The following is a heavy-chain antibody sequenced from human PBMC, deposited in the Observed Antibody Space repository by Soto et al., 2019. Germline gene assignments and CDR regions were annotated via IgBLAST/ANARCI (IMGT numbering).Heavy chain of an antibody. CDR2: FGGSGIST. J-gene: IGHJ4*02. CDR3: AKGRRTSGWLLYY. CDR1: GFTFGSST. D-gene: IGHD6-19*01. Sequence: GGSLRLSGAASGFTFGSSTMSWVRQALGKALEWVAGFGGSGISTYYADSLKGRFTISRDNSKNTLYVQMHTLRAEDTAIYYCAKGRRTSGWLLYYWGQETLVTVSS. V-gene: IGHV3-23*01.